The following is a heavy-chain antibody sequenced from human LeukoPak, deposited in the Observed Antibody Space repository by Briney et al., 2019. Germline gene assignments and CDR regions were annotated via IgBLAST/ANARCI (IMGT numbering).Heavy chain of an antibody. D-gene: IGHD6-25*01. J-gene: IGHJ3*02. CDR2: INHSGST. CDR1: GGSFSGYY. V-gene: IGHV4-34*01. CDR3: ARDRPAAQAFDI. Sequence: PSETLSLTCAVYGGSFSGYYWNWIRQPPGKGLEWIGEINHSGSTNYNPSLKSRVTISVDTSKNQFSLKLSSVTAADTAVYYCARDRPAAQAFDIWGQGTMVTVSS.